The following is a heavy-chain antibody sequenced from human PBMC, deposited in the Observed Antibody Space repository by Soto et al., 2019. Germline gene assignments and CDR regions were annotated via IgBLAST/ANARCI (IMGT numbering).Heavy chain of an antibody. J-gene: IGHJ4*02. CDR2: ISHDGSNN. Sequence: PGGSLRLSCAASGFTFSTYTIHWVRQAPGKGLEWVALISHDGSNNYYADSVKGRFTISRDNSKNTLYLQMTSLRAGDTAVYFCARGSQYYYDGSGPLDCWGQGTLVTSP. D-gene: IGHD3-22*01. CDR1: GFTFSTYT. V-gene: IGHV3-30-3*01. CDR3: ARGSQYYYDGSGPLDC.